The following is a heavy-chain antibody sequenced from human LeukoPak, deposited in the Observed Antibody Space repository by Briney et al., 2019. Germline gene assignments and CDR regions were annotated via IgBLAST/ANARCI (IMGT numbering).Heavy chain of an antibody. CDR1: GYSFARYS. J-gene: IGHJ4*02. CDR2: ISGDSTYI. D-gene: IGHD1-1*01. CDR3: ARVLGRLERQSDLDY. V-gene: IGHV3-21*01. Sequence: GGSLRLSCAASGYSFARYSMNSVRQAPGKGLEWVSSISGDSTYIYNAGSVKGRFTISRDNAQASLYLQMISLRADDTAVYYCARVLGRLERQSDLDYWGQGTLVIVSS.